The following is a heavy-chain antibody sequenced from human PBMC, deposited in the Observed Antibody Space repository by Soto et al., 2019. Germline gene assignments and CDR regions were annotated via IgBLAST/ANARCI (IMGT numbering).Heavy chain of an antibody. CDR1: GYTFTGYY. CDR3: ARDSGYYDILTGYWNGAFDI. D-gene: IGHD3-9*01. Sequence: ASVKVSCKASGYTFTGYYIHWVRQAPGQGLEWMGWINPNSGGTNYAQKFQGRVTTTRDTSISTAYMELSRLRSDDTAVYYCARDSGYYDILTGYWNGAFDIWGQGTMVTVSS. J-gene: IGHJ3*02. CDR2: INPNSGGT. V-gene: IGHV1-2*02.